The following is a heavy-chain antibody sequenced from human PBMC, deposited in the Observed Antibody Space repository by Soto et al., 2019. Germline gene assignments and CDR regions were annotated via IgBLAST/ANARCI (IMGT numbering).Heavy chain of an antibody. CDR1: EDSVSSNSAA. Sequence: SQTLSLTCAISEDSVSSNSAAWNWIRQSPSRGLEWLGRTYYRSKWYNDYAVSVKSRITINPDTSKNQFSLQLNSVTPEDTAVYYCARDRGILVVVPAAPRGFDYWGQGXLVTVYS. CDR2: TYYRSKWYN. V-gene: IGHV6-1*01. D-gene: IGHD2-2*01. J-gene: IGHJ4*02. CDR3: ARDRGILVVVPAAPRGFDY.